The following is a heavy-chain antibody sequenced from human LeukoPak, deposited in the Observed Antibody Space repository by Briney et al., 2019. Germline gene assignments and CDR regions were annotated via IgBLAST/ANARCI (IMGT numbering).Heavy chain of an antibody. CDR3: ARVRFLEWLAQGSYYHYYMDV. J-gene: IGHJ6*03. Sequence: PGGSLRLSCAASGFTFSDYYMSWIRQAPGKGLEWVSYISSSGSTIYYADSVKGRFTISRDNAKNSLYLQMNSLRAEDTAVYYCARVRFLEWLAQGSYYHYYMDVWGKGTTVTVSS. CDR2: ISSSGSTI. CDR1: GFTFSDYY. V-gene: IGHV3-11*04. D-gene: IGHD3-3*01.